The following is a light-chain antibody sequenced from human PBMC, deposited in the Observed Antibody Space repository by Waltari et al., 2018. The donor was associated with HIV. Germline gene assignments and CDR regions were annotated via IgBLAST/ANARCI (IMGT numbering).Light chain of an antibody. V-gene: IGLV1-44*01. J-gene: IGLJ1*01. CDR2: SSK. CDR1: NSIIGSNS. CDR3: ASWDDSLNGYV. Sequence: QSVLTQPPSASGTPGQRVHISCSGRNSIIGSNSHNWYQQPPGQALKPPLYSSKQRPSGVPDRFSGSKSGTSASLAISGLQSEDEAHYYCASWDDSLNGYVFGTGTKVTVL.